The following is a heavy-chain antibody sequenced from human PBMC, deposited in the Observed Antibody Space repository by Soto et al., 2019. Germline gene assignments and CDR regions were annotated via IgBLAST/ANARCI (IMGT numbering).Heavy chain of an antibody. D-gene: IGHD3-16*01. J-gene: IGHJ4*02. CDR3: ARGLNYDYIWGSQYYFDY. CDR2: INHSGST. V-gene: IGHV4-34*01. CDR1: GGSFSGYY. Sequence: QVQLQQWGAGLLKPSETLSLTCAVYGGSFSGYYWSWIRQPPGKGLEWIGEINHSGSTNYNPSLKSRVTISVDTSKNQFSLKLSSVTAADTAVYYCARGLNYDYIWGSQYYFDYWGQGPLVTVSS.